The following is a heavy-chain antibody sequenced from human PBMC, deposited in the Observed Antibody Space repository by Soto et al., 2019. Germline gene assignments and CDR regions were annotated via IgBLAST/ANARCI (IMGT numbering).Heavy chain of an antibody. Sequence: SGPTLVNPTQTLTLTCTFSGFSLSTRGMCVTWIRQPPGKALEWLALIDWVDDKYYSTSLKSRLTISEDTSKNQGVLTMTNMDPVDTATYYCARSYRWIVVVPDAMAAMDVWGEGTTVTVSS. D-gene: IGHD2-2*01. J-gene: IGHJ6*04. CDR3: ARSYRWIVVVPDAMAAMDV. CDR2: IDWVDDK. CDR1: GFSLSTRGMC. V-gene: IGHV2-70*01.